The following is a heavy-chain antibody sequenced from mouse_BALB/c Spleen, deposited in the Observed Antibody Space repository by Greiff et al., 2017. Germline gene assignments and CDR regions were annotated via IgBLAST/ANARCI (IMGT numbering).Heavy chain of an antibody. J-gene: IGHJ1*01. D-gene: IGHD2-3*01. V-gene: IGHV1-61*01. CDR1: GYSFTSYW. CDR2: IHPSDSET. CDR3: ARSLDGYYDFDV. Sequence: QVQLQQPGAELVRPGASVKLSCKASGYSFTSYWMNWVKQRPGQGLEWMGMIHPSDSETRLNQKFKDKATLTVDKSSSTAYMQLSSPTSEDSAVYYCARSLDGYYDFDVWGAGTTVTVSS.